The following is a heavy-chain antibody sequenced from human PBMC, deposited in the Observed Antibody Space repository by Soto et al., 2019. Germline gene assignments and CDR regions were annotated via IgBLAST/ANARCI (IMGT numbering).Heavy chain of an antibody. CDR2: VFYSGSS. J-gene: IGHJ4*02. CDR3: PSRKGEQICSSGHCYFPY. Sequence: QLQLQESGPGLLKPSETLSLTCTVSGDSISTSNYYWSWIRQSPGKGLEWIGRVFYSGSSYYTPSPKSRVTIPVDASRNQFSRRWNPGTAADTAGYYWPSRKGEQICSSGHCYFPYGGRGPWVAVS. CDR1: GDSISTSNYY. V-gene: IGHV4-39*01. D-gene: IGHD2-21*02.